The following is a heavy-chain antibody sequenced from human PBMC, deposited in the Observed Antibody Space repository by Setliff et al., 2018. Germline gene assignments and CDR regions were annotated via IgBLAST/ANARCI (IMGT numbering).Heavy chain of an antibody. J-gene: IGHJ6*03. Sequence: ASVKVSCKASGYTFTTYAISWMRQAPGQGLEYMGWINTNTGNPSYAQGFTGRFVFSLDTSVSTAYLQISSLKAEDTAVYYCARASRFGTIRYRGDYYMDDWGKGTTVTVSS. CDR1: GYTFTTYA. CDR3: ARASRFGTIRYRGDYYMDD. V-gene: IGHV7-4-1*02. CDR2: INTNTGNP. D-gene: IGHD3-10*01.